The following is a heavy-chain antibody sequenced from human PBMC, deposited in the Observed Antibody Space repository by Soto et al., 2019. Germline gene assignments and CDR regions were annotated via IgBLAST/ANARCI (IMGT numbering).Heavy chain of an antibody. CDR1: SGPSSSHN. Sequence: QVQLQQSGPGLVKPSETLSLTCTVSSGPSSSHNWGWIRQSPGRGLEWIGYVYNTGGTSYNPSLKSRVTISAHTSANHISLTLSFVTAADTAIYYCVRQGIWNLHGLVDVWHQGTTVSVSS. D-gene: IGHD1-1*01. J-gene: IGHJ6*02. V-gene: IGHV4-59*08. CDR2: VYNTGGT. CDR3: VRQGIWNLHGLVDV.